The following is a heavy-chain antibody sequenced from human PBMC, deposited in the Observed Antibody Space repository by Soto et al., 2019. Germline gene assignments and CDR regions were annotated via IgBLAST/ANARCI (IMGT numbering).Heavy chain of an antibody. CDR3: AKDGPMVRGVIIRPFDY. Sequence: WGSLRLSCAACGFTYSSYAMSWVRQAPGKGLEWVSAISGSGGSTYYADSVKGRFTISRDNSKNTLYLQMNSLRAEDTAVYYCAKDGPMVRGVIIRPFDYWGQGTLVTVSS. CDR1: GFTYSSYA. CDR2: ISGSGGST. J-gene: IGHJ4*02. V-gene: IGHV3-23*01. D-gene: IGHD3-10*01.